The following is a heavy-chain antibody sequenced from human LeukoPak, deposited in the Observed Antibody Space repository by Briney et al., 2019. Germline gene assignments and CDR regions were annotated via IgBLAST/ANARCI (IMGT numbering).Heavy chain of an antibody. V-gene: IGHV4-59*08. CDR3: ARRLRQNLFDP. CDR1: GFTFSDYY. J-gene: IGHJ5*02. CDR2: IYYSGSS. Sequence: GSLRLSCAASGFTFSDYYMSWIRQAPGKGLEWIGYIYYSGSSNYNPSLKSRVTMSVDTSKNQFSLKLTSVTAADTAVYYRARRLRQNLFDPWGQGTLVTVSS. D-gene: IGHD4-17*01.